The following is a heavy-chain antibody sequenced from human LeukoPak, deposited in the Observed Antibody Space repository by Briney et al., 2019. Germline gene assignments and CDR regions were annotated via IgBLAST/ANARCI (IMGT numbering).Heavy chain of an antibody. CDR2: INARGDT. D-gene: IGHD2-2*01. CDR1: GWSFNDYY. J-gene: IGHJ5*02. Sequence: SETLSLTCAVYGWSFNDYYWNWIRHPPGKGLEWIGEINARGDTNYNPSLKSRVTISVDTSKNQFSLRLTSMIAADTAIYYCARGQVPAARGYNWFDPWGQGTLVTVSS. CDR3: ARGQVPAARGYNWFDP. V-gene: IGHV4-34*01.